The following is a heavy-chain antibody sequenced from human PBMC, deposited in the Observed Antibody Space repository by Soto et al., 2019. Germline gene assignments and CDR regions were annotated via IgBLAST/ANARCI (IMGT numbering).Heavy chain of an antibody. Sequence: GGSLRLSCTASGFTFRSYWMHWVRQAPGKGLMWASRINPDGSNTAYADSVKGRFTISRDNAKNTLHLQMNSLRDEDMAVYYCTRDSYDSRYYYGMDVWGQGAPVTVSS. CDR3: TRDSYDSRYYYGMDV. J-gene: IGHJ6*02. V-gene: IGHV3-74*01. D-gene: IGHD3-22*01. CDR2: INPDGSNT. CDR1: GFTFRSYW.